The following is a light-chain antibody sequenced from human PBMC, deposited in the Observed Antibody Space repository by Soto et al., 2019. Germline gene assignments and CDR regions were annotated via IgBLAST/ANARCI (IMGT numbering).Light chain of an antibody. Sequence: EIVLTQSPATLSLSPGERATLSCRASQSVSSYLAWYQQKPGQAPRLLIYDASNRATGIPARFSGSGSGTDFTLTISSLEPEDFAVYYCQQLSNWPPITVGQGTRLEIK. CDR2: DAS. J-gene: IGKJ5*01. V-gene: IGKV3-11*01. CDR1: QSVSSY. CDR3: QQLSNWPPIT.